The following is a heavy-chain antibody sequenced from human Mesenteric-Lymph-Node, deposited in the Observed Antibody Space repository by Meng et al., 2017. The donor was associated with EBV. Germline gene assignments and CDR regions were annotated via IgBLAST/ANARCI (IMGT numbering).Heavy chain of an antibody. CDR2: ISSNSTYI. CDR3: ASGAVPGY. V-gene: IGHV3-21*01. D-gene: IGHD3-10*01. CDR1: GFTFSSYH. J-gene: IGHJ4*02. Sequence: EVQLVESGGXLVKPGGSLGLSCAASGFTFSSYHMNWVRQAPGKGLEWVSSISSNSTYIYYADSVKGRLTISRDNAKNSLYLQMNSLRAEDTAVYYCASGAVPGYWGQGTLVTVSS.